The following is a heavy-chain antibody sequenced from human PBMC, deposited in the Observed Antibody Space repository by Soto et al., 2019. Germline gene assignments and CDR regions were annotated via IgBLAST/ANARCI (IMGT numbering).Heavy chain of an antibody. CDR2: IYHSGST. CDR1: GASITSSNW. D-gene: IGHD1-1*01. Sequence: SETLSLTCAVSGASITSSNWWSWVRQPPGKGLEWIGEIYHSGSTNYNPSLKSRVTISVDKSKNQFSLKLSSVTAADTAVYYCARDYGTYYYYGMDVWGQGTTVT. V-gene: IGHV4-4*02. CDR3: ARDYGTYYYYGMDV. J-gene: IGHJ6*02.